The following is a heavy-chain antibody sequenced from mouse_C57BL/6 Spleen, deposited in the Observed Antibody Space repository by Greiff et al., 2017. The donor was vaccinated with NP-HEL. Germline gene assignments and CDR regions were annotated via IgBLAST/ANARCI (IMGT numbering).Heavy chain of an antibody. Sequence: VQLQQPGAELVMPGASVKLSCKASGYTFTSYWMHWVKQRPGQGLEWIGELDPSDSYTNYNQKFKGKSTLTVDKSSSTAYMQLSSLTSEDSAVYYCARSIYYYGSIDYWGQGTTLTVSS. CDR2: LDPSDSYT. V-gene: IGHV1-69*01. J-gene: IGHJ2*01. D-gene: IGHD1-1*01. CDR1: GYTFTSYW. CDR3: ARSIYYYGSIDY.